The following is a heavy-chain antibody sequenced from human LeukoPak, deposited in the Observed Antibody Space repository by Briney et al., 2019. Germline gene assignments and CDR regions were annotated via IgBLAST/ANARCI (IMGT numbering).Heavy chain of an antibody. CDR2: ISAYNGNT. CDR1: GYTFTSYG. J-gene: IGHJ4*02. V-gene: IGHV1-18*01. D-gene: IGHD3-10*01. Sequence: SVKVSCKASGYTFTSYGISWVRQAPGQGLEWMGWISAYNGNTNYAQKLRGRVTMTTDTSTSTAYMELRSLRSDDTAVYYCARDSSDGSGYYGSGSYYTPFAYFDYWGQGTLVTVSS. CDR3: ARDSSDGSGYYGSGSYYTPFAYFDY.